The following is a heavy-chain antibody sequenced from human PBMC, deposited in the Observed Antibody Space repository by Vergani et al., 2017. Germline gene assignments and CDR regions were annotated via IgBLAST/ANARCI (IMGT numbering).Heavy chain of an antibody. CDR3: ARCDYDSSGYLYYAFDI. CDR2: IIPSLGIA. Sequence: QVQLVQSGAEVKKPGSSVKVSCKASGGTFSSYAISWVRQAPGQGLEWMGRIIPSLGIANYAQKFQGRVTITADKSTSTAYMELSSLRSEETAVYYCARCDYDSSGYLYYAFDIWGQGTMVTVSS. D-gene: IGHD3-22*01. J-gene: IGHJ3*02. V-gene: IGHV1-69*04. CDR1: GGTFSSYA.